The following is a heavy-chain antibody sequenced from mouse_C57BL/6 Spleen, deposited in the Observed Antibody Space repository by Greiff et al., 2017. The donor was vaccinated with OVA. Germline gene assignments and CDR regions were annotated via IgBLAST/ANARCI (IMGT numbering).Heavy chain of an antibody. CDR3: ARDTDYYGSSYGYFDV. D-gene: IGHD1-1*01. V-gene: IGHV3-6*01. J-gene: IGHJ1*03. CDR1: GYSITSGYY. CDR2: ISYDGSN. Sequence: EVQLVESGPGLVKPSQSLSLTCSVTGYSITSGYYWNWIRQFPGNKLEWMGYISYDGSNNYNPSLKNRISITRDTSKNQFFLKLNSVTTEDTATYYCARDTDYYGSSYGYFDVWGTGTTVTVSS.